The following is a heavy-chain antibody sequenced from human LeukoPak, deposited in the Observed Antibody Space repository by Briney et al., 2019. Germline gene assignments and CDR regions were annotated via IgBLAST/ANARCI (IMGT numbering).Heavy chain of an antibody. CDR1: GYSFTGYY. D-gene: IGHD3-10*01. J-gene: IGHJ5*02. CDR3: ARGNTMVRGGIFSRNWFDP. CDR2: INPNSGGT. Sequence: ASVKVSRKASGYSFTGYYMHWVRQAPGQGREWMGWINPNSGGTNYAQTFQGRVTMTRDTSISTAYMELSRLTSDDTAVYYCARGNTMVRGGIFSRNWFDPWGQGTLVTVSS. V-gene: IGHV1-2*02.